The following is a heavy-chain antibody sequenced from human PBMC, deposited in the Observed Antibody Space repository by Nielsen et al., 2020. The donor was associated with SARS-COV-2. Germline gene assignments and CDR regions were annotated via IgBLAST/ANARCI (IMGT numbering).Heavy chain of an antibody. J-gene: IGHJ4*02. V-gene: IGHV3-30*04. CDR3: ARATSCYDY. D-gene: IGHD2-15*01. Sequence: GGSLRLSCAASGFTFSSYAMHWVRQAPGKGLEWVAVISYDGSNKYYADSVKGRFTISRDNAKNSLYLQMNSLRAEDTAVYYCARATSCYDYRGQGTLVTVSS. CDR2: ISYDGSNK. CDR1: GFTFSSYA.